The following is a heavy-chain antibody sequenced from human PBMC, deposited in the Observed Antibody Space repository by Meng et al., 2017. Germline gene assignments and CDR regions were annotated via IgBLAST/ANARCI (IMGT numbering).Heavy chain of an antibody. J-gene: IGHJ4*02. CDR1: GFTFSSYA. D-gene: IGHD6-13*01. CDR2: ISYDGSNK. V-gene: IGHV3-30*01. Sequence: QGQVVESGGGVVQPVRSLRLSCAASGFTFSSYAMHWVRQVPGKGLEWVAVISYDGSNKYYADSVKGRFTISRDNSKNTLYLQMNSLRAEDTAVYYCARDFRGVIAAAHGPLDYWGQGTLVTVSS. CDR3: ARDFRGVIAAAHGPLDY.